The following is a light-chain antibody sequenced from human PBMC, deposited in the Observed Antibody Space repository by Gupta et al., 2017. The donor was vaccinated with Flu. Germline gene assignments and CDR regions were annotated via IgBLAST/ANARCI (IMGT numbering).Light chain of an antibody. CDR2: GAS. CDR3: QQYGSSPAFT. CDR1: QSVSSSY. J-gene: IGKJ3*01. Sequence: EIVLKPSPGTLPLSPGASATLACRASQSVSSSYLAWYQQKPGQAPRLLIYGASSRATGIPDRFSGSGCGTDFTLTISRLEPEDFAVYYCQQYGSSPAFTFGHGTKVDIK. V-gene: IGKV3-20*01.